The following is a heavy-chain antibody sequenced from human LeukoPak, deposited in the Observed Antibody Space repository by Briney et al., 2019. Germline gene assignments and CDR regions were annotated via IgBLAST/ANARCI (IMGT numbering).Heavy chain of an antibody. CDR3: SGGSFYAFDI. Sequence: GGSLRLSCAASEITFSNYAISWVRQAPGKGLEWVAAIGRSGSPTYYADSVKGRFTISRDTSKNTLFLEMNSLRAEDTAVYYCSGGSFYAFDIWGQGTMVTVSS. CDR1: EITFSNYA. D-gene: IGHD1-26*01. J-gene: IGHJ3*02. V-gene: IGHV3-23*05. CDR2: IGRSGSPT.